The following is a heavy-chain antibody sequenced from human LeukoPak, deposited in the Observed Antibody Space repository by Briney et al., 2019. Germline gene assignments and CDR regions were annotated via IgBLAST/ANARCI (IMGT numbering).Heavy chain of an antibody. CDR2: INPNSGGT. CDR3: ARARAQQWLVHGWAFDI. D-gene: IGHD6-19*01. CDR1: GYTFTGYY. Sequence: GASVKVSCKASGYTFTGYYMHWVRQAPGQGLEWMGWINPNSGGTNYAQKFQGRVTMTRDTSISTAYMELSRLRSDDTAVYCCARARAQQWLVHGWAFDIWGQGTMVTVSS. V-gene: IGHV1-2*02. J-gene: IGHJ3*02.